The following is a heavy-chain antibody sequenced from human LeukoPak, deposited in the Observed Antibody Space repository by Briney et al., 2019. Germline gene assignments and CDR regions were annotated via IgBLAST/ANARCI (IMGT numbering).Heavy chain of an antibody. J-gene: IGHJ4*02. CDR3: ARENYDILTGDPYSFDY. D-gene: IGHD3-9*01. V-gene: IGHV1-2*02. CDR1: GYTFTGYY. CDR2: INPNSGGT. Sequence: ASVKVSCKTSGYTFTGYYMHWVRQAPGQGLEWMGWINPNSGGTNYAQKFQGRVTMTRDTSISTAYMELSRLRSDDTAVYYCARENYDILTGDPYSFDYWGQGTLVTVSS.